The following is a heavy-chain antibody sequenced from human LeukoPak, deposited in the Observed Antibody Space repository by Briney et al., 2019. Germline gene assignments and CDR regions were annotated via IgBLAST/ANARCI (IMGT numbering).Heavy chain of an antibody. CDR2: MNPNNGNT. Sequence: ASVKVSCKASGYTFTSYGISWVRQATGQGLEWMGWMNPNNGNTGYAQNFQGRVTLTRDTSISTAYMELSNLRSEDTAVYYCARKDCSAGSCYLNFDYWGQGVLVTVSS. V-gene: IGHV1-8*03. D-gene: IGHD2-15*01. CDR3: ARKDCSAGSCYLNFDY. CDR1: GYTFTSYG. J-gene: IGHJ4*02.